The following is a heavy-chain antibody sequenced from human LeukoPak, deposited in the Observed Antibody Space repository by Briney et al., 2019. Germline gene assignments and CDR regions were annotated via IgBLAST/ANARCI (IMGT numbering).Heavy chain of an antibody. CDR1: GFSFSNYW. CDR2: VYSGGNT. Sequence: GGSLRLSCAASGFSFSNYWMHWVRQAPGKGLEWVSVVYSGGNTYYADSVKGRFTISRDNSKNTLYLQMNSLRAEDTAVYYCAREPPGGGFDYWGQGTLVTVSS. V-gene: IGHV3-66*01. J-gene: IGHJ4*02. D-gene: IGHD3-16*01. CDR3: AREPPGGGFDY.